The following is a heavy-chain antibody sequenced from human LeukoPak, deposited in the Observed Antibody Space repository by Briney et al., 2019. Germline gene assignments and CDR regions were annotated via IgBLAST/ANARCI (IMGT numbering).Heavy chain of an antibody. CDR2: INPSGDRT. V-gene: IGHV1-46*01. CDR1: GYTFISYY. Sequence: ASVKVSCKASGYTFISYYIHWVRQAPGQGLGWVGLINPSGDRTSYAQKFQGRVTMTRDTSAITVYMEVSGLGSEDTAVYYCARAEEGGTFAYWGEGTLVTVSS. J-gene: IGHJ4*02. CDR3: ARAEEGGTFAY. D-gene: IGHD3-16*01.